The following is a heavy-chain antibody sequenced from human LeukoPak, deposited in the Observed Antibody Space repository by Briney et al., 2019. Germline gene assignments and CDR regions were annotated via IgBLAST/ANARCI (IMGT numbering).Heavy chain of an antibody. CDR2: IYYTGST. CDR1: GDSISNYY. J-gene: IGHJ4*02. Sequence: PSETLSLTCTVSGDSISNYYWNWIRQPPGKGLEWIGYIYYTGSTNYNPSLKSRVTMSVGTSKNQFTLNLKSVTPEDTAVYYCARNLIPEQLVLNFWGQGTLVTVSS. V-gene: IGHV4-59*01. CDR3: ARNLIPEQLVLNF. D-gene: IGHD6-13*01.